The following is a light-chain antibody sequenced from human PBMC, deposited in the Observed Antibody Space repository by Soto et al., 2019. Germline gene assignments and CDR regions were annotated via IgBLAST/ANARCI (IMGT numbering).Light chain of an antibody. Sequence: EIVLTQSPGTLSLSPGERATLSCRASQSVSSSYLAWYQQKPGQAPRLLIYGASSRATGIRDRFSGSGSGTDFTLTISRLEAEYFAVYYCEQYGSSPTFGQGPKVEIK. CDR2: GAS. V-gene: IGKV3-20*01. CDR1: QSVSSSY. CDR3: EQYGSSPT. J-gene: IGKJ1*01.